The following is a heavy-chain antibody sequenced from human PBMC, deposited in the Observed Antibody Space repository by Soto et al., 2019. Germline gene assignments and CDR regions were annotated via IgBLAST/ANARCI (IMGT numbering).Heavy chain of an antibody. CDR2: ISAYNGNT. CDR3: ARDRYGDYAKVTIFDY. CDR1: GYTFTSYG. J-gene: IGHJ4*02. Sequence: ASVKVSCKASGYTFTSYGISWVRQAPGQGLEWMGWISAYNGNTNYAQKLQGRVTMTTDTSTSTAYTELRSLRSDDTAVYYCARDRYGDYAKVTIFDYWGQGTLVTVSS. V-gene: IGHV1-18*01. D-gene: IGHD4-17*01.